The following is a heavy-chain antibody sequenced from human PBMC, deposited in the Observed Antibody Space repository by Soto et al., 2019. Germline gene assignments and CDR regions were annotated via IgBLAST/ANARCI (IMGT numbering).Heavy chain of an antibody. CDR2: INAGNGNT. Sequence: ASVKVSCKASGYTFTSYVMHWVRQAPGQRLEWMGWINAGNGNTKYSQKFQGRVTITRDTSASTAYMELSSLRSEDTAVYYCARLDLNYCFCGGCYSLYRYYAFDVWGQGTMVTVSS. V-gene: IGHV1-3*01. CDR1: GYTFTSYV. J-gene: IGHJ3*01. D-gene: IGHD2-15*01. CDR3: ARLDLNYCFCGGCYSLYRYYAFDV.